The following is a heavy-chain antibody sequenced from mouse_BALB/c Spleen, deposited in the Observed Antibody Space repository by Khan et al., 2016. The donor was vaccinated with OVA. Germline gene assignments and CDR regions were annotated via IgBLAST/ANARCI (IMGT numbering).Heavy chain of an antibody. Sequence: EVQLQESGPGLVKPSQSLSLTCTVTGYSITSDYAWNWIRQFPGNKLEWMGYISYSGRASYNPSIKSRISVTRDTSKNQFFLQLNSVTTEDTATYYCAMGRTYWGQGTLVTVSA. CDR3: AMGRTY. J-gene: IGHJ3*01. D-gene: IGHD2-3*01. CDR2: ISYSGRA. CDR1: GYSITSDYA. V-gene: IGHV3-2*02.